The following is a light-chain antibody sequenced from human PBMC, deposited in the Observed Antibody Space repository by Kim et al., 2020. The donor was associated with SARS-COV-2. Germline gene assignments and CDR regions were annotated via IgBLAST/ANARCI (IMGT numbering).Light chain of an antibody. J-gene: IGLJ2*01. V-gene: IGLV3-21*04. CDR1: NIGSKS. CDR3: QVWHSSSDHRVV. CDR2: YDS. Sequence: PGKTARITCGGNNIGSKSVHWYQQKAGQAPVLVIYYDSDRPSGIPERFSGSNSGNTATLTISRVEAGDEADYYCQVWHSSSDHRVVFGGGTQLTVL.